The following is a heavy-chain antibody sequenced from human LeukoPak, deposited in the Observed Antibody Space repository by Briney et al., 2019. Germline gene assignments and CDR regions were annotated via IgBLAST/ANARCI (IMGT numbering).Heavy chain of an antibody. V-gene: IGHV4-34*01. D-gene: IGHD1-26*01. J-gene: IGHJ4*02. CDR1: GGSFSGYY. CDR3: ARGNKWELLDY. CDR2: INHSGST. Sequence: PSETLSLTCAVYGGSFSGYYWSWIRQPPGKGLEWIGEINHSGSTNYNPSLKSRVTISVDTSKNQFSLKLSSVTAADTAVYYCARGNKWELLDYWGQGTLVTVSS.